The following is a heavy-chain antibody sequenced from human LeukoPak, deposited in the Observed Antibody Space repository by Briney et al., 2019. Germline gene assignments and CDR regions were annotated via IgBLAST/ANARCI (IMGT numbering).Heavy chain of an antibody. Sequence: PGGSLRLSCGASGFTFSSTVLRWVRQAPGKGLEWVADISFDGREKYYADSVKGRFTISRDNSKNTLSLQMNNLRTEDSAVYYCAKDFALDLWGQGTTVSVSS. J-gene: IGHJ6*02. V-gene: IGHV3-30*18. CDR2: ISFDGREK. CDR3: AKDFALDL. CDR1: GFTFSSTV.